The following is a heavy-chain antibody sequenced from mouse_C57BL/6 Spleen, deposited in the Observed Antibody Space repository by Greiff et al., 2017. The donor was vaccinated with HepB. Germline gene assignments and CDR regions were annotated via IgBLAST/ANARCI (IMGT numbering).Heavy chain of an antibody. J-gene: IGHJ1*03. Sequence: VQLVESGPGPVQPSQSLSITCTVSGFSLTSYGVHWVRQSPGKGLEWLGVIWSGGSTDYNAAFISRLSISKDNSKSQVFFKMNSLQADDTAIYYCARPHYYGSSYSYFDVWGTGTTVTVSS. CDR1: GFSLTSYG. CDR2: IWSGGST. V-gene: IGHV2-2*01. D-gene: IGHD1-1*01. CDR3: ARPHYYGSSYSYFDV.